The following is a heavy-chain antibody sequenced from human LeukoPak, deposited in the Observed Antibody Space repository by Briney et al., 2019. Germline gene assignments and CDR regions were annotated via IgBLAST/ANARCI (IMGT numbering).Heavy chain of an antibody. CDR3: ARDTTTVSYYYYGMDV. D-gene: IGHD4-17*01. CDR1: GFTFDDYA. Sequence: SGGSLRLSCVASGFTFDDYAMPWVRQAPGKGLEWVSGISWNSGSIDYADSVKGRFTISRDNAKNSLYLQMNSLRTEDTALYYCARDTTTVSYYYYGMDVWGQGTTVTVSS. CDR2: ISWNSGSI. V-gene: IGHV3-9*01. J-gene: IGHJ6*02.